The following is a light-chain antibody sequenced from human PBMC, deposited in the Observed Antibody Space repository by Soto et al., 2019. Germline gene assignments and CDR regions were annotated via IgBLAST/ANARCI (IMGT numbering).Light chain of an antibody. V-gene: IGKV1-17*01. CDR3: LQHNSYSWT. Sequence: DIQMTQSPSSLSASVGDRVTITCRASQGIRNELGWYQQKPGKAPKRLIYAASSLQSGVPSRFSGSGSGTEFTLTISSLQPEDFATYYCLQHNSYSWTFGQGTKVEIK. CDR2: AAS. CDR1: QGIRNE. J-gene: IGKJ1*01.